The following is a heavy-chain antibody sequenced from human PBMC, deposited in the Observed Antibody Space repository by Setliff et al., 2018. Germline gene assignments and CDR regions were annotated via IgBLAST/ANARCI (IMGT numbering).Heavy chain of an antibody. CDR2: INSVGQTT. CDR3: ARGGFGYCSSTSCQWGYYSMDV. CDR1: GFSFSSSS. D-gene: IGHD2-2*03. J-gene: IGHJ6*03. Sequence: PGGSLRLSCAASGFSFSSSSMHWVRQAPGKGLEYVSAINSVGQTTYYVDSVRGRFTISRDNAKNSLYLQMNSLRAEDTAVYYCARGGFGYCSSTSCQWGYYSMDVWGKGTTVTVSS. V-gene: IGHV3-64*02.